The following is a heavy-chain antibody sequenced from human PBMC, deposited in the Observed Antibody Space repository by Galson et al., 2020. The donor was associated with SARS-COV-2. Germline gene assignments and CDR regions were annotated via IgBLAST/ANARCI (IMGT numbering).Heavy chain of an antibody. D-gene: IGHD6-13*01. J-gene: IGHJ4*02. CDR2: FDPEDGET. CDR3: ATGFHVGSSWYVVY. CDR1: GYTLTELS. V-gene: IGHV1-24*01. Sequence: ASVKVSCQVSGYTLTELSMHWVRQAPGKGLEWMGGFDPEDGETIYAQKFQGRVTMTEDTSTDTDYMALSSLRSEDTAVYYCATGFHVGSSWYVVYWVQGTLVTVSS.